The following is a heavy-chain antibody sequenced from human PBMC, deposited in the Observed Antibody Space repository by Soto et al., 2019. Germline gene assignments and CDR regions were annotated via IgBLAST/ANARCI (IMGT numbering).Heavy chain of an antibody. J-gene: IGHJ5*02. CDR2: IFPGDSDT. CDR3: ARQPPFSSSSDWLDP. D-gene: IGHD6-6*01. Sequence: PGESLKISCKASGYSFTSNWIAWVRQMPGKGLEWMGIIFPGDSDTRYSPSFQGQVTISADKSINTAFLQWSSLKASDTAIYYCARQPPFSSSSDWLDPWGQGTLVTVS. CDR1: GYSFTSNW. V-gene: IGHV5-51*01.